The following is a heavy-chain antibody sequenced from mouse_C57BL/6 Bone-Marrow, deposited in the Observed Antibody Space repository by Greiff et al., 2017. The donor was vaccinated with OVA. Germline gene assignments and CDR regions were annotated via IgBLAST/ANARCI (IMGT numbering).Heavy chain of an antibody. CDR2: IYPGSGNT. D-gene: IGHD5-1*01. V-gene: IGHV1-66*01. CDR3: ARKGAHLFAY. CDR1: GYSFTSYY. J-gene: IGHJ3*01. Sequence: VQRVESGPELVKPGASVKISCKASGYSFTSYYIHWVKQRPGQGLEWIGWIYPGSGNTKYNEKFKGKATLTADTSSSTAYMQLSSLTSEDSAVYYCARKGAHLFAYWGQGTLVTVSA.